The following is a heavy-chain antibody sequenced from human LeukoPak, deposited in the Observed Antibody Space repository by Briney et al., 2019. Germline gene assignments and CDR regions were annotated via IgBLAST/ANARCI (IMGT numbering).Heavy chain of an antibody. D-gene: IGHD3-10*01. J-gene: IGHJ4*02. V-gene: IGHV1-69*01. CDR2: IIPISGTA. CDR1: GGTFSSYA. Sequence: GASVKVSCKASGGTFSSYAISWVRQAPGQGLEWMGGIIPISGTANYAQKFQGRVTITADESTSTAYMELSSLRSEDTAVYYCARGHYGSGSYDFDYWGQGTLVTVSS. CDR3: ARGHYGSGSYDFDY.